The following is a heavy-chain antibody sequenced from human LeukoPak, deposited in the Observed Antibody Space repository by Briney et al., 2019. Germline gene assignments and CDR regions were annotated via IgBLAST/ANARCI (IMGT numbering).Heavy chain of an antibody. CDR2: IKSKTDGGTT. D-gene: IGHD6-19*01. V-gene: IGHV3-15*07. CDR3: TTDSSGNDY. J-gene: IGHJ4*02. CDR1: GFTFSRYW. Sequence: GGSLRLSCVGSGFTFSRYWLNWVRQAPGKGLEWVGRIKSKTDGGTTDYAAPVKGRFTISRDDSKNTLYLQMNSLKTEDTAVYYCTTDSSGNDYWGQGTLVTVSS.